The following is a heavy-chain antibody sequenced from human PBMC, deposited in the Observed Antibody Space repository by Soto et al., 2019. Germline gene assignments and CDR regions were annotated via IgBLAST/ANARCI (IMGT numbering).Heavy chain of an antibody. CDR2: TYYRSKWYN. CDR3: ARDLDSSSFPSFDY. Sequence: QTLSLTCAISGDSVSSNSAAWNWISQSPSRGLEWLGRTYYRSKWYNDYAVSVKSRITINPDTSKNQFSLQLNSVTPEDTAVYYCARDLDSSSFPSFDYWGQGTLVTVSS. J-gene: IGHJ4*02. CDR1: GDSVSSNSAA. V-gene: IGHV6-1*01. D-gene: IGHD6-6*01.